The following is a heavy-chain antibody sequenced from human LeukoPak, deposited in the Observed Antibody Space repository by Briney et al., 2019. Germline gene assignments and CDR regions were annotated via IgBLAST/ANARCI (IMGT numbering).Heavy chain of an antibody. V-gene: IGHV3-72*01. D-gene: IGHD5-24*01. Sequence: GGSLRLSCAASGFTFSDHYMDWVRQAPGKGLEWVGRTRNKANSYTTEYAASVKGRFTISRDDSKNSLYLQMNSLKTEDTAVYYCAVRDGYNSTGGDYWGQGTLVTVSS. CDR1: GFTFSDHY. CDR3: AVRDGYNSTGGDY. CDR2: TRNKANSYTT. J-gene: IGHJ4*02.